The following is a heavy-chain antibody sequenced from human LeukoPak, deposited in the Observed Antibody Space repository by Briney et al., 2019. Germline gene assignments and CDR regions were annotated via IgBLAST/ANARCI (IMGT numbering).Heavy chain of an antibody. J-gene: IGHJ4*02. CDR2: ISSSGSTI. Sequence: GGSLRLSCAASGFTFSDYYMTWIRQAPGKGVEWVAYISSSGSTIYYADSVKGRFTISRDNAKNSLYLQMNSLRAEDTAVYYCASRPYTSGSGYWGQGTLVTVSS. D-gene: IGHD6-19*01. CDR3: ASRPYTSGSGY. CDR1: GFTFSDYY. V-gene: IGHV3-11*01.